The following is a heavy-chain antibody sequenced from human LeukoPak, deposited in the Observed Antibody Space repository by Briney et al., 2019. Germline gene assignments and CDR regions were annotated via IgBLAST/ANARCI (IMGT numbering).Heavy chain of an antibody. V-gene: IGHV1-8*01. Sequence: ASVKVSCKASGYTFTSYDINWVRQATGQGLEWMGWMNPNSGDTGYAQNFRGRVTMARNISISTAYLKLSSLRSEDTAVYYCARPASVTSGFDCWGQGTLVTVSS. J-gene: IGHJ4*02. D-gene: IGHD2-21*02. CDR1: GYTFTSYD. CDR2: MNPNSGDT. CDR3: ARPASVTSGFDC.